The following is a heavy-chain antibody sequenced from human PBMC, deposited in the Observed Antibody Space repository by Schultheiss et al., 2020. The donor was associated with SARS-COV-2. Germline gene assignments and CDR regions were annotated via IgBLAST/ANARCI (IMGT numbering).Heavy chain of an antibody. J-gene: IGHJ3*02. CDR2: IYYSGST. V-gene: IGHV4-30-4*02. CDR1: GGSISSGDYY. Sequence: SETLSLTCTVSGGSISSGDYYWSWIRQPPGKGLEWIGYIYYSGSTYYNSSLKSRVTMSVDTSTNQFSLKLSSVTAADTAVYYCARDLTYYYDSSGYYYGVVVGDDAFDIWGQGTMVTVS. D-gene: IGHD3-22*01. CDR3: ARDLTYYYDSSGYYYGVVVGDDAFDI.